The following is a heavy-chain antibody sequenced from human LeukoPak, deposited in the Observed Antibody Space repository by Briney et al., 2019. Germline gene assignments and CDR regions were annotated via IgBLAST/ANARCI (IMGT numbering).Heavy chain of an antibody. CDR1: GGSISSYY. V-gene: IGHV4-59*01. Sequence: PSETLSLTCTVSGGSISSYYWSWIRQPPGKGLEWIGYIYCSGSTNYNPSLKSRVTISVDTSKNQFSLKLSSVTAADTAVYYCARDGSSSWPYYYYYGMDVWGQGTTVTVSS. D-gene: IGHD6-13*01. CDR3: ARDGSSSWPYYYYYGMDV. J-gene: IGHJ6*02. CDR2: IYCSGST.